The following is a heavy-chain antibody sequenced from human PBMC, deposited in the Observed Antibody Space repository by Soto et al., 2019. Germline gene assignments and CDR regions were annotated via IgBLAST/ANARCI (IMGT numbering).Heavy chain of an antibody. CDR1: GYTFTSYY. V-gene: IGHV1-46*01. CDR2: INPHGGST. CDR3: ARSSGGNFGIIIEGSNWFDP. D-gene: IGHD3-3*01. Sequence: ASVKVSCKAPGYTFTSYYLNWVRQAPGQGLEWLGVINPHGGSTKYAQKFQVRITMTRDTSRSTVYMELSSLRSDDTAIYYCARSSGGNFGIIIEGSNWFDPCGQGTLVTVSS. J-gene: IGHJ5*02.